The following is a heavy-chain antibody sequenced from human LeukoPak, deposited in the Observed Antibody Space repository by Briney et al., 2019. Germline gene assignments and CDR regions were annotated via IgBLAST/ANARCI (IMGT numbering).Heavy chain of an antibody. D-gene: IGHD6-6*01. Sequence: GGSLRLSCAASGFTVSSNYMTWVRQAPGKGLEWVSYISSSSSTIYNADSVKGRFTISRDNANNSFYLQMNSLRAEDTAVYYCAREYSSSSGRAFDMWGQGTMVTVSS. J-gene: IGHJ3*02. CDR2: ISSSSSTI. CDR3: AREYSSSSGRAFDM. V-gene: IGHV3-48*01. CDR1: GFTVSSNY.